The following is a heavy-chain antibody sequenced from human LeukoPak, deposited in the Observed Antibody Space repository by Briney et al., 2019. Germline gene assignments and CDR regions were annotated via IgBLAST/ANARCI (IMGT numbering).Heavy chain of an antibody. J-gene: IGHJ6*03. D-gene: IGHD2-8*01. CDR1: GGSFSGYY. CDR2: INHSGST. Sequence: SETLSLTCAVYGGSFSGYYWSWIRQPPGKGLEWIGEINHSGSTNYSPSLKSRVTISVDTSKNQFSLKLSSVTAADTAVYYCARGSANCTNGVCSYYMDVWGKGTTVTVSS. V-gene: IGHV4-34*01. CDR3: ARGSANCTNGVCSYYMDV.